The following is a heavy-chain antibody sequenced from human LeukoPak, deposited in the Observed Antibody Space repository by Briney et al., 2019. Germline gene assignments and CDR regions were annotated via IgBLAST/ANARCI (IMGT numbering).Heavy chain of an antibody. CDR3: ARDEGRYFDWLLAAGGMDV. CDR2: IKQDGSEK. CDR1: GFTFSSYW. D-gene: IGHD3-9*01. J-gene: IGHJ6*04. Sequence: GGSLRLSCAASGFTFSSYWMSWVRQAPGKGLEWVANIKQDGSEKYYVDSVKGRFTNSRDNAKNSLYLQMNSLRAEDTAVYYCARDEGRYFDWLLAAGGMDVWGKGTTVTVSS. V-gene: IGHV3-7*03.